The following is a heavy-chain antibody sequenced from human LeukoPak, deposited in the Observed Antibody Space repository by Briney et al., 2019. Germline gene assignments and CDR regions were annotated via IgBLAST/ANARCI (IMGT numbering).Heavy chain of an antibody. J-gene: IGHJ5*02. Sequence: SETLSLTCAVYGGSFSGYYWSWIRQPPGKGLEWIGDINHSGSTNYNPSLKSRVTISVDTSKNQFSLKLSSVTAADTAVYYCARRRTYYYDSSESNWFDPWGQGTLVTVSS. CDR3: ARRRTYYYDSSESNWFDP. CDR2: INHSGST. CDR1: GGSFSGYY. V-gene: IGHV4-34*01. D-gene: IGHD3-22*01.